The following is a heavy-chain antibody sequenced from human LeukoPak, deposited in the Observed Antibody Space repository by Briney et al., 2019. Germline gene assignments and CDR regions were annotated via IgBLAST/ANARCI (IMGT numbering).Heavy chain of an antibody. V-gene: IGHV3-30*18. CDR1: GFTFSSYG. Sequence: GRSLRLSCAASGFTFSSYGMHWVRQAPGKGLEWVAVISYDGSNKYYADSVKGRFTISRDNSKNTLYLQMNSLRAEDTAVYYCAKSSGIQLWLHFDHWGQGTLVTVSS. D-gene: IGHD5-18*01. J-gene: IGHJ4*02. CDR2: ISYDGSNK. CDR3: AKSSGIQLWLHFDH.